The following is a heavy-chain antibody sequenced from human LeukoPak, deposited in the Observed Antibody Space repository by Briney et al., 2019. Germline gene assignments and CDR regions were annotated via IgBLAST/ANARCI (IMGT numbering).Heavy chain of an antibody. CDR1: GGSMSSYY. Sequence: PSETLSLTSAVSGGSMSSYYWSWIRQPPGKGLEWIAYIYYNGNTNYNPSFKGRVTILVDTSKNQFSLKLSSVAAADTAIYYCARQPSATAAFDIWGQGTMVTVSS. CDR2: IYYNGNT. J-gene: IGHJ3*02. D-gene: IGHD5-18*01. CDR3: ARQPSATAAFDI. V-gene: IGHV4-59*08.